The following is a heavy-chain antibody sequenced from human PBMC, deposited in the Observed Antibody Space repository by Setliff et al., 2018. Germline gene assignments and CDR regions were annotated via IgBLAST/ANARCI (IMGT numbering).Heavy chain of an antibody. D-gene: IGHD6-13*01. CDR3: ARDLRYSTRVYYYYYGMDV. J-gene: IGHJ6*02. Sequence: LSCAASGFIFSNYDMHWVRQAPGKGLEWVAVIWYDGINKYYVDSVKGRFTISRDNAKNSLYLQMNSLRAEDTAVYYCARDLRYSTRVYYYYYGMDVWGQGTTVTVSS. CDR2: IWYDGINK. CDR1: GFIFSNYD. V-gene: IGHV3-33*01.